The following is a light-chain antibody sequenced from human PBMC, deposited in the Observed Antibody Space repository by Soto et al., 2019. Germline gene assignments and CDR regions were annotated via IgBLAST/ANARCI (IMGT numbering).Light chain of an antibody. CDR2: YDD. CDR3: AVWDDSLNGVV. Sequence: QSVLTQPPSVSEAARERVTISCSGSRSNVGNNAVNWYQQLPGKAPKLLIYYDDLLPSGVSDRFSGSKSGTSASLAISGLQSEDEADYYCAVWDDSLNGVVFGGGTKLTV. V-gene: IGLV1-36*01. CDR1: RSNVGNNA. J-gene: IGLJ3*02.